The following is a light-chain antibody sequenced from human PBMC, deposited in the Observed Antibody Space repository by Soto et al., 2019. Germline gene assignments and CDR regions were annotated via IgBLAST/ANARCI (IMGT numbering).Light chain of an antibody. CDR1: NPNIGNNY. V-gene: IGLV1-51*01. CDR3: GAWDSSLIAVV. Sequence: QSVLTQSPSVSAAPGQKVTISCSGRNPNIGNNYVSWYQQLPGTAPKLLIYDNDKRPSGTPDRFSASKSGTSATLDITGLQSGDEADYYCGAWDSSLIAVVLGTGTKVTVL. CDR2: DND. J-gene: IGLJ1*01.